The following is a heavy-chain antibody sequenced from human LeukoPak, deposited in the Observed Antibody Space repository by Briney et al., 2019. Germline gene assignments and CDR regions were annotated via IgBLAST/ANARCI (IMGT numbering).Heavy chain of an antibody. V-gene: IGHV3-21*01. CDR3: ARETYDYIWGSYRY. CDR2: ISSSSYI. J-gene: IGHJ4*02. Sequence: GGSLRLSCAASGFTFSSYSMNWVRQAPGKGLEWVSSISSSSYIYYADSVKGRFTISRDNAKNSLYLQMNSLRAEDTAVYYCARETYDYIWGSYRYWGQGTLVTVSS. D-gene: IGHD3-16*02. CDR1: GFTFSSYS.